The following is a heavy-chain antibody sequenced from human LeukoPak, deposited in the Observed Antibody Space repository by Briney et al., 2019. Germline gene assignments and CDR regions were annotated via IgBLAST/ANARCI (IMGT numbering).Heavy chain of an antibody. J-gene: IGHJ4*02. V-gene: IGHV4-59*12. CDR1: GGSISSYY. CDR2: IYYSGST. Sequence: SETLSLTCTVSGGSISSYYWSWIRQPPGKGLEWIGYIYYSGSTNYNPSLKSRVTISVDTSKNQFSLKLSSVTAADTAVYYCARDLWYYYGSGSYFYYWGQGTLVTVSS. D-gene: IGHD3-10*01. CDR3: ARDLWYYYGSGSYFYY.